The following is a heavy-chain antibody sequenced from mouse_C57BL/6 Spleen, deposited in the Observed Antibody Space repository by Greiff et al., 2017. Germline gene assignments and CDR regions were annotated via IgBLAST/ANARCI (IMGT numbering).Heavy chain of an antibody. J-gene: IGHJ4*01. CDR2: IDPNSGGT. CDR1: GYTFTSYW. D-gene: IGHD1-1*01. CDR3: AYYYGSSLYAMDY. Sequence: QVQLKQPGAELVKPGASVKLSCKASGYTFTSYWMHWVKQRPGRGLEWIGRIDPNSGGTKYNEKFKSKATLTVDKPSSTAYMQLSSLTSEDSAVYYCAYYYGSSLYAMDYWGQGTSVTVSS. V-gene: IGHV1-72*01.